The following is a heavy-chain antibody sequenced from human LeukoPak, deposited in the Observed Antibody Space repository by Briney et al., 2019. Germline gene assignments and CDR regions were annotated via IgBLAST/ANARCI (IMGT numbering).Heavy chain of an antibody. CDR2: ISAYNGNT. CDR1: GYTFTSYG. D-gene: IGHD2-15*01. CDR3: ARVPYCSGGSCLDNELQGWFDP. Sequence: GASVKVSCKASGYTFTSYGISWVRQAPGQGLEWMGWISAYNGNTNYAQKLQGRVTMTTDTSTSTAYMELRSLRSDDTAVYYCARVPYCSGGSCLDNELQGWFDPWGQGTLVTVSS. J-gene: IGHJ5*02. V-gene: IGHV1-18*01.